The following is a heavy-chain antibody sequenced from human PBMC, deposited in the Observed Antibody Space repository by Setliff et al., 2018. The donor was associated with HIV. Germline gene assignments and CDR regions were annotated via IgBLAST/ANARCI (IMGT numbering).Heavy chain of an antibody. CDR2: IYYSGGT. CDR3: ATFFVSTATTQDY. J-gene: IGHJ4*02. CDR1: GGSISSHY. Sequence: SETLSLTCTVSGGSISSHYWSWIRQPPGKGLEWIGSIYYSGGTKYNPSHKSRVSISLDTSKNQFSLKLNSLTAADTGVYYCATFFVSTATTQDYWGQGTLVTVSS. D-gene: IGHD4-17*01. V-gene: IGHV4-59*11.